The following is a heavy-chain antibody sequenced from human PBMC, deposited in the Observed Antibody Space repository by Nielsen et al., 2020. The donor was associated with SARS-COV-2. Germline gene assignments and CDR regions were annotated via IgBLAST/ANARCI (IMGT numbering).Heavy chain of an antibody. CDR3: AGTLTIFGVAPTLDY. V-gene: IGHV4-34*01. J-gene: IGHJ4*02. D-gene: IGHD3-3*02. Sequence: SETLSLTCAVYGESFSGHYWSWIRQTTGKGLAWIGEITHAGTTNYNPSLQSRVTIPLDTSKRQFSLRLSSLTAADTAVYYCAGTLTIFGVAPTLDYWGQGTLVTVSS. CDR2: ITHAGTT. CDR1: GESFSGHY.